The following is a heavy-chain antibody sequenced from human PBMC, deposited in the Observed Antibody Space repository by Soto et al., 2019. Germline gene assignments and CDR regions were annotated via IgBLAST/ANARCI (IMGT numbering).Heavy chain of an antibody. CDR1: GFTFSNKW. D-gene: IGHD2-2*01. V-gene: IGHV3-7*03. J-gene: IGHJ4*02. CDR2: IKPDGGEE. CDR3: ASYHPFDY. Sequence: PGGSLRLSCAASGFTFSNKWMSWVRQTPGRGLEWLAAIKPDGGEEYYVDSVKGRFTISRDNAKNSLYLQVNSLRAEDAGAYYCASYHPFDYWGQGTLVTVSS.